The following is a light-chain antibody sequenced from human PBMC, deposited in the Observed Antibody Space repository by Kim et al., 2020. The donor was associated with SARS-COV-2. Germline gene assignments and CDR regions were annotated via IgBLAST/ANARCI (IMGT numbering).Light chain of an antibody. CDR1: NIGSES. CDR3: QMWDNAGDHYV. Sequence: APGKTATITWGGNNIGSESVHWYQQKPGQAPVLVIYYDSDRPSGIPDRFSASNSGNTATLTISRVEAGDEADYYCQMWDNAGDHYVFGPGTKVTVL. V-gene: IGLV3-21*04. J-gene: IGLJ1*01. CDR2: YDS.